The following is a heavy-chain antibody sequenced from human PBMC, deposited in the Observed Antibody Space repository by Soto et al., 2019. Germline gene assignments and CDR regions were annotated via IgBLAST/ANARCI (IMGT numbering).Heavy chain of an antibody. CDR1: GFSLSTSGVG. Sequence: QITLKESGPPLVKPTQTLTLTCTFSGFSLSTSGVGVGWIRQPPGKALAWLALIYWDDDKRYSPSLKSRLTITKHTSKNQVVRTMTNMDPVDTATYYCAHRGYDFWSCYFPGAFDIWGQGTMVTVSS. J-gene: IGHJ3*02. CDR3: AHRGYDFWSCYFPGAFDI. D-gene: IGHD3-3*01. CDR2: IYWDDDK. V-gene: IGHV2-5*02.